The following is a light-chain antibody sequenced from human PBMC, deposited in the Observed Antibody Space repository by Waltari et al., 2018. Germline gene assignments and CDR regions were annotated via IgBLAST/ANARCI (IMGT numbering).Light chain of an antibody. CDR2: GAS. CDR1: QSINSSY. J-gene: IGKJ2*01. Sequence: EIVLTQSPCTLSLSPGERSTLSCRASQSINSSYLAWYQQKPCQAPRLLIYGASSRATGIPDRFSGSGSGTDFTLIISRLEPEDFAVYYCQHYGSASMYTFGQGTKLEIK. V-gene: IGKV3-20*01. CDR3: QHYGSASMYT.